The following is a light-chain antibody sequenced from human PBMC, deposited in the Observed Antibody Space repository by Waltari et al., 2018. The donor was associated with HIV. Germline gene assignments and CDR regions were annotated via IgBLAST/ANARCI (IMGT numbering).Light chain of an antibody. V-gene: IGKV1-33*01. Sequence: DIQVTQSPSSVSASVGDRVTITCQSSLAMSQYLNWYQHQTGKAPKLLIYGASHLERGVPSRFSGRASGTVFTLTISSLQPEDIATYFCQQSDNVPPYTFGQGTKLEIK. CDR3: QQSDNVPPYT. J-gene: IGKJ2*01. CDR2: GAS. CDR1: LAMSQY.